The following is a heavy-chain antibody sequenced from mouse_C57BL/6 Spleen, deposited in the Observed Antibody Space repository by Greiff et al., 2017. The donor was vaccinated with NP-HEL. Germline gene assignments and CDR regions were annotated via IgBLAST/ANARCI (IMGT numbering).Heavy chain of an antibody. Sequence: EVKLVESGGGLVKPGGSLKLSCAASGFTFSSYAMSWVRQTPEKRLEWVATISDGGSYTYYPDNVKGRFTISRDNAKNNLYLQMSHLKSEDTAMYYCARDRTNWIWFAYWGQGTLVTVSA. V-gene: IGHV5-4*01. CDR3: ARDRTNWIWFAY. CDR2: ISDGGSYT. J-gene: IGHJ3*01. D-gene: IGHD4-1*01. CDR1: GFTFSSYA.